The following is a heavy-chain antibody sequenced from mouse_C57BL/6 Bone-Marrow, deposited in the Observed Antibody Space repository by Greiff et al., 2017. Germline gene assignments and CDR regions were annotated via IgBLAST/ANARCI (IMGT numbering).Heavy chain of an antibody. CDR3: ARQAAMITTTGFAY. CDR2: ISSGGSYT. D-gene: IGHD2-4*01. Sequence: EVKLQESGGDLVKPGGSLKLSCAASGFTFSSYGMSWVRQTPDKRLEWVATISSGGSYTYYPDSVQGRFPISRDKAKNTLYRRMSSLKSEDTAMYCCARQAAMITTTGFAYWGQGTLVTVSA. J-gene: IGHJ3*01. V-gene: IGHV5-6*01. CDR1: GFTFSSYG.